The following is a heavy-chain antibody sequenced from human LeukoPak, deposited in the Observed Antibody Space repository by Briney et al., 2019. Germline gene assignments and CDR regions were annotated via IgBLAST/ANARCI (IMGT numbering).Heavy chain of an antibody. CDR3: VWGYGALDY. V-gene: IGHV4-39*07. CDR2: INHSGST. J-gene: IGHJ4*02. D-gene: IGHD5-12*01. Sequence: PSETLSLTCTVSGGSISSSSYYWGWIRQPPGKGLEWIGEINHSGSTNYNPSLKSRVTISIDTSKNQPSLKLTSVTAADTAVYYCVWGYGALDYWGQGTLVTVSS. CDR1: GGSISSSSYY.